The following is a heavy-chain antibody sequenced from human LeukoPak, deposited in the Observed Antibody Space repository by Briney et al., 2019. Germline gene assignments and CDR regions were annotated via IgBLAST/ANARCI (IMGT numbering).Heavy chain of an antibody. V-gene: IGHV3-21*04. D-gene: IGHD3-16*01. CDR1: EFTFSSYS. J-gene: IGHJ4*02. Sequence: GGSLRLSCAASEFTFSSYSMNWVRQAPGKGLEWVSGISGSGGRTYYADSVKGRFTISRDNAKNSLYLQMNTLRADDTAVYYCARDGFGTGSNWGQGTLVTVSS. CDR3: ARDGFGTGSN. CDR2: ISGSGGRT.